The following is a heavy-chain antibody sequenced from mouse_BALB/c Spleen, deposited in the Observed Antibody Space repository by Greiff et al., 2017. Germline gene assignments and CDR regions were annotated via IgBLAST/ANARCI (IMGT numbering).Heavy chain of an antibody. CDR3: ARDRQHAMDY. D-gene: IGHD6-1*01. V-gene: IGHV5-4*02. CDR1: GFTFSDYY. CDR2: ISDGGSYT. J-gene: IGHJ4*01. Sequence: EVHLVESGGGLVKPGGSLKLSCAASGFTFSDYYMYWVRQTPEKRLEWVATISDGGSYTYYPDSVKGRFTISRDNAKNNLYLQMSSLKSEDTAMYYCARDRQHAMDYWGQGTSDTVSS.